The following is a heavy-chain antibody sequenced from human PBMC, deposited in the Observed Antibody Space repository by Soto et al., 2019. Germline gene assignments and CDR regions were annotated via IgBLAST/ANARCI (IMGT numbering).Heavy chain of an antibody. Sequence: QVQLVESGGGVVQPGRSLRLSCAASGFTFSSYGMHWVRQAPGKGLEWVAVISYDGSNKYYGDSVKGRCTISRDNSKNTLYLDMNTLRAEDTAVFYCAKARGYLYGMDVWGLGTTVTVSS. J-gene: IGHJ6*02. CDR1: GFTFSSYG. CDR3: AKARGYLYGMDV. D-gene: IGHD1-1*01. CDR2: ISYDGSNK. V-gene: IGHV3-30*18.